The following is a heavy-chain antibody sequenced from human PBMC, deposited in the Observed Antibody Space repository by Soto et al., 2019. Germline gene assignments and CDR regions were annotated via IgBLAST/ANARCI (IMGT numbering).Heavy chain of an antibody. CDR3: TRGRRPSPLXTGAV. Sequence: GGSLRLSFSASGYTFSRHAMHWVRQAPGKGLEWVVDISYDGRTTHYSQSVRVRFTISIDNSKNTLHLKMGSLIGEDTAVYFCTRGRRPSPLXTGAVWG. D-gene: IGHD2-2*01. V-gene: IGHV3-30*04. CDR2: ISYDGRTT. J-gene: IGHJ6*01. CDR1: GYTFSRHA.